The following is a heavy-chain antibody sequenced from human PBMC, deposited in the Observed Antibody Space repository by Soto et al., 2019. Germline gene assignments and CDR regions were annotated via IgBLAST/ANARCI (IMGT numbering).Heavy chain of an antibody. D-gene: IGHD4-17*01. CDR2: VHYSGRA. CDR1: GGSISNYY. Sequence: SETLSLTCTVSGGSISNYYWIWIRQPPGKGLDWIGYVHYSGRATYNPSLKSRVSISVDTSKNQFSLNMSSVTAADTAVYYCARISNGYGGNGAFDYWGQGTLVTVS. J-gene: IGHJ4*02. V-gene: IGHV4-59*01. CDR3: ARISNGYGGNGAFDY.